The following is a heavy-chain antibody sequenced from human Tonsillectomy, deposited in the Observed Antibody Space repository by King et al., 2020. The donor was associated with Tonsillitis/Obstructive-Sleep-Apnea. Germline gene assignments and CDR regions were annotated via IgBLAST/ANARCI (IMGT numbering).Heavy chain of an antibody. D-gene: IGHD2-2*01. CDR2: IYLDDDK. Sequence: ITLKESGPTLVKPTQTLTLTCTFSGFSLSTSGVGVGWIRQPPGKALEWLALIYLDDDKRYSPSLKSRLPITQDTSKNQVVLTMTNMDPVDTATYYCAHSGSCSSTSCYGDYYYYYYYMDVWGKGTTVTVSS. J-gene: IGHJ6*03. V-gene: IGHV2-5*02. CDR1: GFSLSTSGVG. CDR3: AHSGSCSSTSCYGDYYYYYYYMDV.